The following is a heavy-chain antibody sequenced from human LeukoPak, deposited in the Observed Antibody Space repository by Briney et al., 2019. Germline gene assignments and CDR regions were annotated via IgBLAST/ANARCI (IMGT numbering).Heavy chain of an antibody. Sequence: SETLSLTCTVSGGSISSSSYYWGWIRQPPGKGLEWIGSIYYSGSTYCNPSLKSRVTISVDTSNNQFSLTVSSLTAAHTAVYYCARHLYSSSWYSYYFDYWGQGTLVTVSS. CDR2: IYYSGST. CDR1: GGSISSSSYY. J-gene: IGHJ4*02. V-gene: IGHV4-39*01. D-gene: IGHD6-13*01. CDR3: ARHLYSSSWYSYYFDY.